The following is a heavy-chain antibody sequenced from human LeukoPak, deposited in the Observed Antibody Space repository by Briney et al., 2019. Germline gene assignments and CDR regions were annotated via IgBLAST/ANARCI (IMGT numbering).Heavy chain of an antibody. D-gene: IGHD4-17*01. CDR1: GFTFSDYY. V-gene: IGHV3-11*01. Sequence: GGSLRLSCAASGFTFSDYYMSWIRQAPGKGLEWVSYISSSGSTIYYADSVKGRFTISRDNAKNSLYLQMNSLGAEDTAVYYCARDELAYGDYSHLGFDYWGQGTLVTVSS. CDR3: ARDELAYGDYSHLGFDY. CDR2: ISSSGSTI. J-gene: IGHJ4*02.